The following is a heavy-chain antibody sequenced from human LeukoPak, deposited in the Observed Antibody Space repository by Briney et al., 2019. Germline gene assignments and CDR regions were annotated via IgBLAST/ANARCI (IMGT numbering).Heavy chain of an antibody. V-gene: IGHV3-53*01. D-gene: IGHD5/OR15-5a*01. J-gene: IGHJ6*03. Sequence: GGSLRLSCAASGFTVSSNYMSWVRQAPGKGLEWVSDIYNGGSTYYADSVKDRFTISRDNSKNTLYLQMSSRRAEDTAVYYCARGMSPPNYYYYMDVWGKGTTVTVSS. CDR1: GFTVSSNY. CDR3: ARGMSPPNYYYYMDV. CDR2: IYNGGST.